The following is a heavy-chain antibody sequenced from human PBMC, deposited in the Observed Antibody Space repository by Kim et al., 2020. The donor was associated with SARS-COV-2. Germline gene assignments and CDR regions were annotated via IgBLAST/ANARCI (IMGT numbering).Heavy chain of an antibody. V-gene: IGHV3-23*01. CDR1: GFTFSSYG. CDR3: AKDYFAGYCSSTSCYHPRDP. D-gene: IGHD2-2*01. CDR2: ISGSGGGT. J-gene: IGHJ5*02. Sequence: GGSLRLSCAASGFTFSSYGMSWVRQAPGKGLEWVSAISGSGGGTYYADSVKGRFTISRDNSKNTLYLQMNSLRAEDTAVYYCAKDYFAGYCSSTSCYHPRDPWGQGTLVTPSS.